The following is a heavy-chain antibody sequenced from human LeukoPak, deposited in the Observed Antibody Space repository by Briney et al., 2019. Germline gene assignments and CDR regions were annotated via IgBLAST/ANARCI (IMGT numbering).Heavy chain of an antibody. CDR3: ARQGGHIWFGELFFTPDQNWFDP. CDR1: GGSISSSSYY. Sequence: SGTLSLTCTVSGGSISSSSYYWGWIRQPPGKGLEWIGSIYYSGSTYYNPSLKSRVTISVDTSKNQFSLKLSSVTAADTAVYYCARQGGHIWFGELFFTPDQNWFDPWGQGTLVTVSS. V-gene: IGHV4-39*01. J-gene: IGHJ5*02. D-gene: IGHD3-10*01. CDR2: IYYSGST.